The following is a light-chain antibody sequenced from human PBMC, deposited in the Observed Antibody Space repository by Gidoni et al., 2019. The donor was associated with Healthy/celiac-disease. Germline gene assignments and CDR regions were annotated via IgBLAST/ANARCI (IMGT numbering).Light chain of an antibody. Sequence: DMQMTQYPSSLSASVGDRVTITCQASQDISNYLTWYQQKPGKAPKLLIYDASNLATGVPARFSGSGSGTDFTFTISSLQPEDIATYYCQQYDNRPQTFGQGTKLEIK. CDR3: QQYDNRPQT. CDR2: DAS. J-gene: IGKJ1*01. V-gene: IGKV1-33*01. CDR1: QDISNY.